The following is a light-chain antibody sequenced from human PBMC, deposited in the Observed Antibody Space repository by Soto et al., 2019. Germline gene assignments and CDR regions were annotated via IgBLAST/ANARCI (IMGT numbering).Light chain of an antibody. J-gene: IGKJ1*01. CDR2: AAS. Sequence: EIVLTQSPAILSVSPGERATLSCRASQSISTNLAWYQQRPGQAPRLLIYAASNRATGIPARFSASGSATEFLLPISLLLFQIFSVFYCHKYHNCPPLRFGQGTKVNIK. CDR1: QSISTN. CDR3: HKYHNCPPLR. V-gene: IGKV3-15*01.